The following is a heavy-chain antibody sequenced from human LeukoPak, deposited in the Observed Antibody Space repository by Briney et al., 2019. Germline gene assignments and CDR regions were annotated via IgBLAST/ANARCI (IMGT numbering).Heavy chain of an antibody. V-gene: IGHV3-23*01. CDR2: ISGSGHST. Sequence: PGGSLRLSCAASGFTFTSYAMSWVRQAPGKGLEWVSSISGSGHSTDYADSVKGRFIISRDNAKNSLYLQMNSLRAEDTAVYYCAELGITMIGGVWGKGTTVTISS. J-gene: IGHJ6*04. CDR1: GFTFTSYA. D-gene: IGHD3-10*02. CDR3: AELGITMIGGV.